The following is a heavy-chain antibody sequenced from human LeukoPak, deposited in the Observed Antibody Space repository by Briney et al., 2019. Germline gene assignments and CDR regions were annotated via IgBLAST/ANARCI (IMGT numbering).Heavy chain of an antibody. Sequence: SETLSLTCAVSGESFSGCFWTWIRQPPGKGLEWIGESNHFGSTDYNPSLKSRVTISVDTSKKQFSLNVRSVTDADTAVYFCARGRLQLWSFPLPYNHYAIDVWGQGTTVTVSS. V-gene: IGHV4-34*01. D-gene: IGHD5-18*01. CDR1: GESFSGCF. J-gene: IGHJ6*02. CDR3: ARGRLQLWSFPLPYNHYAIDV. CDR2: SNHFGST.